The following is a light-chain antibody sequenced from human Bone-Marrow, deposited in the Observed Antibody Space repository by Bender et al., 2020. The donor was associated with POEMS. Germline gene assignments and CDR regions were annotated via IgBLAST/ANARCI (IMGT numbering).Light chain of an antibody. CDR1: NSNIGAGYD. J-gene: IGLJ2*01. CDR3: QSYDTSLSGYVV. Sequence: QSVLTQPPSVSGAPGQRVTISCTGSNSNIGAGYDVHWYQQFPGTAPKLLIYGNSNRPSGVPDRFSGSKSVGASASLAIFGLQAEDEADYYCQSYDTSLSGYVVFGGGTKVTVL. CDR2: GNS. V-gene: IGLV1-40*01.